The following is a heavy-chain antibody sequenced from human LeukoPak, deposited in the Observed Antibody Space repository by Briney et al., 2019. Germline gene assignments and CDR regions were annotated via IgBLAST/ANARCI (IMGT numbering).Heavy chain of an antibody. CDR2: ISGSGGST. V-gene: IGHV3-23*01. CDR1: GFTFSSYA. D-gene: IGHD4-17*01. Sequence: GGSLRLSCAASGFTFSSYAMSCVPHAPGKGLEWVSAISGSGGSTYYADSVKGRFTISGDNSKNTLYLQMNSLRAEDTAVYYCAKSKTTVTTCFDYWGQGTLVIVSS. CDR3: AKSKTTVTTCFDY. J-gene: IGHJ4*02.